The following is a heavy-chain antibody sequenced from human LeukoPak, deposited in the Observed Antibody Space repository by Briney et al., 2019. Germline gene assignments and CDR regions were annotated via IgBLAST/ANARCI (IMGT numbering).Heavy chain of an antibody. Sequence: QPGGSLTLSCAASGFTFCGSAMHWVRQAPGKGLQWVAVISYDGFYQYYADSVKGRFTVSRDNSKNTVFLQMNSLRAEDTAIYYCARDLQRGYSGSGSYSYYVMDVWGQGTTVTVSS. V-gene: IGHV3-30*04. CDR2: ISYDGFYQ. J-gene: IGHJ6*02. D-gene: IGHD3-10*01. CDR3: ARDLQRGYSGSGSYSYYVMDV. CDR1: GFTFCGSA.